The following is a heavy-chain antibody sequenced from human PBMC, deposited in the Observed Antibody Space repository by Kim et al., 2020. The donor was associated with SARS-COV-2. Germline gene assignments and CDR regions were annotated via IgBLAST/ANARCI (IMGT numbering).Heavy chain of an antibody. V-gene: IGHV3-23*01. Sequence: DSVNGRFTVYRDNYKYTLYLQINSLRAEDTAVYYCAKDGALWFGELLSYYWGQGTLVTVSS. CDR3: AKDGALWFGELLSYY. D-gene: IGHD3-10*01. J-gene: IGHJ4*02.